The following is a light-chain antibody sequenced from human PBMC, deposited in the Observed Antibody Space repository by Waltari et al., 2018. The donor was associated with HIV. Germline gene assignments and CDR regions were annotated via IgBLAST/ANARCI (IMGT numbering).Light chain of an antibody. CDR2: DVS. CDR3: TSYTSSSTLV. V-gene: IGLV2-14*03. Sequence: QSALTQPASVSGSPGQSITISCTGTSSDVGGYNYVSWHQQHPGKAPKLMIYDVSNRPSGVSNRFSGSKSGNTASLTISGLQAEDEADYFYTSYTSSSTLVFGGGTKLTVL. J-gene: IGLJ3*02. CDR1: SSDVGGYNY.